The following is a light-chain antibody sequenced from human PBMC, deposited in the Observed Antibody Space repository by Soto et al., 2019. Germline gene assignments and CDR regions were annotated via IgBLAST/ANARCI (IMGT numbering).Light chain of an antibody. Sequence: EVVMKQSPATLSVSPGERGTLSCRASHSVSSSLAWYQQKPGQGPRLLIYGAFTRATGIPDRFSGSGSGTDFTLTISRLEPEDFAVYYCQQHETLITFGQGTRLEIK. CDR3: QQHETLIT. V-gene: IGKV3D-15*01. CDR2: GAF. CDR1: HSVSSS. J-gene: IGKJ5*01.